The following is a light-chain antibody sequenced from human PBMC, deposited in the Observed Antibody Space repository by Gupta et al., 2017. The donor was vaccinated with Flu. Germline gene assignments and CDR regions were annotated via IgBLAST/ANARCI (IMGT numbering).Light chain of an antibody. Sequence: DFQMTQSPSTLSASVGDRVTIPCRASQNIEDWLAWYQQKPGKAPQLLIYKASKLEGAVPSRFGGSGFGTEFTRTISSLQPDDSAIYYCQNYNYHFGGGTKVEIK. CDR2: KAS. CDR1: QNIEDW. V-gene: IGKV1-5*03. J-gene: IGKJ4*01. CDR3: QNYNYH.